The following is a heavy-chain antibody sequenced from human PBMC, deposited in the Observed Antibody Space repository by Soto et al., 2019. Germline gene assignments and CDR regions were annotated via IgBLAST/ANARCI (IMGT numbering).Heavy chain of an antibody. CDR3: ARRWGEGRVDY. Sequence: QVQLQESGPGLVKPSGTLSLTCAVSGGSISSSNWWSWVRQPPGKGLEWIGEIYHSGNTNYNPSLKSRVTMAGDKARNQFSLKLGSVAAADTAVYYCARRWGEGRVDYWGQGTLVTVSS. J-gene: IGHJ4*02. D-gene: IGHD3-10*01. V-gene: IGHV4-4*02. CDR1: GGSISSSNW. CDR2: IYHSGNT.